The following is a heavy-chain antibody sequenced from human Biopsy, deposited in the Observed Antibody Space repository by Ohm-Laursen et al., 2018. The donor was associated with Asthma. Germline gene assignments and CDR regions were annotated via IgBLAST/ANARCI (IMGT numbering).Heavy chain of an antibody. Sequence: ASVKVSCKASGYTFTGYYMHWVRQAPGQGLEWMGRINPNSGGTNYAQKFQGWVTMTRDTSISTAYMELSRLSSDDAAVYYCAGELELRGVEFGYYYYGMDVWGQGTTVTVSS. CDR2: INPNSGGT. CDR3: AGELELRGVEFGYYYYGMDV. CDR1: GYTFTGYY. D-gene: IGHD1-7*01. V-gene: IGHV1-2*04. J-gene: IGHJ6*02.